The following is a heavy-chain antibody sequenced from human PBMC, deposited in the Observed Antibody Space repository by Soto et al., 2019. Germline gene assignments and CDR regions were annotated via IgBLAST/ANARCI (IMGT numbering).Heavy chain of an antibody. J-gene: IGHJ6*03. CDR3: AKRKAATTYYYYYYMDV. D-gene: IGHD2-15*01. CDR1: GFTFSSYA. CDR2: ISGSGGST. V-gene: IGHV3-23*01. Sequence: GGSLRLSCAASGFTFSSYAMSWVRQAPGKGLEWVSAISGSGGSTYYADSVKGRFTISRDNSKNTLYLQMNSLRAEDTAVYYCAKRKAATTYYYYYYMDVWGKGTTVTVSS.